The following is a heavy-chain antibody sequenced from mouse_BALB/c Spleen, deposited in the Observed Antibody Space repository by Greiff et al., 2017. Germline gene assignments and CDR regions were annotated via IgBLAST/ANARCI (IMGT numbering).Heavy chain of an antibody. CDR1: GFTFSSYG. CDR2: ISSGGSYT. CDR3: ARRSLITTVVAPFDY. V-gene: IGHV5-6*01. Sequence: EVHLVESGGDLVKPGGSLKLSCAASGFTFSSYGMSWVRQTPDKRLEWVATISSGGSYTYYPDSVTGRFTISRDNAKNTLYLKMSSLKSEDTAMYYCARRSLITTVVAPFDYWGQGTTLTVSS. D-gene: IGHD1-1*01. J-gene: IGHJ2*01.